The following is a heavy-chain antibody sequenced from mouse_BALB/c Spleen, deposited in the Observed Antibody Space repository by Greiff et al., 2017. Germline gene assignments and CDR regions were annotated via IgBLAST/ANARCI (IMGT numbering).Heavy chain of an antibody. D-gene: IGHD1-1*01. CDR1: GYAFTNYL. J-gene: IGHJ4*01. CDR3: ARSGYYYGSSYDYAMDY. CDR2: INPGSGGT. Sequence: QVQLQQSGAELVRPGTSVKVSCKASGYAFTNYLIEWVKQRPGQGLEWIGVINPGSGGTNYNEKFKGKATLTADKSSSTAYMQLSSLTSDDSAVYFCARSGYYYGSSYDYAMDYWGQGTSVTVSS. V-gene: IGHV1-54*01.